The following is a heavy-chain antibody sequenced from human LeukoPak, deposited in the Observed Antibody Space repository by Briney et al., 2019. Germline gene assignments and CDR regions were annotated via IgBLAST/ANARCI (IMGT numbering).Heavy chain of an antibody. J-gene: IGHJ4*02. CDR3: AREDYGDYYFDY. D-gene: IGHD4-17*01. V-gene: IGHV3-53*01. CDR2: IYSGGST. CDR1: GFTVSSNY. Sequence: GGSLRLSCAASGFTVSSNYMNWVRRAPGKGLEWVSVIYSGGSTYYADSVKGRFTISRDNSKNTLYLQMNSLRAEDTAVYYCAREDYGDYYFDYWGQGTLVTVSS.